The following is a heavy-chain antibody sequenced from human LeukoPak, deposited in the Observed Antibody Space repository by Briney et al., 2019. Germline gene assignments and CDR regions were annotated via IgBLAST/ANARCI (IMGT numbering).Heavy chain of an antibody. D-gene: IGHD6-19*01. Sequence: ASVKVSCKASGGTFSSYAISWVRQAPGQGLEWMGGIIPIFGTANYAQKFQGRVTITADESTSTAYMELSSLRSEDTAVYYCARGTAVAATPVFYYYYYMDVWGKGTTVTISS. J-gene: IGHJ6*03. V-gene: IGHV1-69*13. CDR3: ARGTAVAATPVFYYYYYMDV. CDR1: GGTFSSYA. CDR2: IIPIFGTA.